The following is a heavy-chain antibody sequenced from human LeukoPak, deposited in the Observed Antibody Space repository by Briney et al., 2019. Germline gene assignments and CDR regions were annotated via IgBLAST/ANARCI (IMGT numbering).Heavy chain of an antibody. CDR1: GYTFTSYD. D-gene: IGHD3-3*01. CDR2: MNPNSGNT. V-gene: IGHV1-8*01. CDR3: ASGQYYDFWSGYYPGEFDP. Sequence: ASVKVSCRASGYTFTSYDINWVRQATGQGLEWMGWMNPNSGNTGYAQKFQGRVTMTRNTSISTAYMELSSLRSEDTAVYYCASGQYYDFWSGYYPGEFDPWGQGTLVTVSS. J-gene: IGHJ5*02.